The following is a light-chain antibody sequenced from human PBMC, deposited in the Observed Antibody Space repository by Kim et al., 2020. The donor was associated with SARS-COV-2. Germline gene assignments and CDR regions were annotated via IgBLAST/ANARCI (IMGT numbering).Light chain of an antibody. Sequence: ASVGDRVTITCRTTQSITSHLNWYQQKPGRAPKLLISAASTLQGGVPSRFSGSGSGTDFTLTISSLQPEDFATYFCQQSYITPLTFGGGTKVDIK. CDR2: AAS. J-gene: IGKJ4*01. V-gene: IGKV1-39*01. CDR1: QSITSH. CDR3: QQSYITPLT.